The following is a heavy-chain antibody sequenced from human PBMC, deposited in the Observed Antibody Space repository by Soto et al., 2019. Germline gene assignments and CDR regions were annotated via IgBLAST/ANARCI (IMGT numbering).Heavy chain of an antibody. Sequence: ASVKVSCKPSGYSFSNFYVHWVRQAPGQGLEWMGIIDPSSGTTSYTQKFQERVTMTRDTSMSTVYMELSRLSSVTSADTAVYFCARTYCTTTACQAHGIDVWGQGTTVTVSS. CDR3: ARTYCTTTACQAHGIDV. J-gene: IGHJ6*02. D-gene: IGHD4-4*01. CDR2: IDPSSGTT. CDR1: GYSFSNFY. V-gene: IGHV1-46*01.